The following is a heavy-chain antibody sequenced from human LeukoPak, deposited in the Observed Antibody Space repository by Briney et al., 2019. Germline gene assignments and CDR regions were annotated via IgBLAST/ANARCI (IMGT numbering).Heavy chain of an antibody. CDR3: ARRRGWFDP. CDR1: GGSISSSSYY. V-gene: IGHV4-39*01. J-gene: IGHJ5*02. Sequence: SETLSLTCTVSGGSISSSSYYWGWIRQPPGKGLEWIGSIYYSGSTYYNPSLKSRVTISVDTPKNQFSMKLSSVTAADTAVYYCARRRGWFDPWGQGTLVTVSS. CDR2: IYYSGST.